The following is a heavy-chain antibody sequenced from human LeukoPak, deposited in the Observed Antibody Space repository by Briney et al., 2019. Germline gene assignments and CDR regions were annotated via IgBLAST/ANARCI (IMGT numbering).Heavy chain of an antibody. CDR1: GGSIPTTRYY. J-gene: IGHJ4*02. CDR2: VYYFGNA. D-gene: IGHD3-10*01. CDR3: VTHKEGSYFES. Sequence: PSETLSLTCSVSGGSIPTTRYYWGWIRQSPGMGLEWIGSVYYFGNAYYRPSLMSRATISIDTSKKRISLNLTSVTARGTGIYYCVTHKEGSYFESWGQGTLVTVSS. V-gene: IGHV4-39*01.